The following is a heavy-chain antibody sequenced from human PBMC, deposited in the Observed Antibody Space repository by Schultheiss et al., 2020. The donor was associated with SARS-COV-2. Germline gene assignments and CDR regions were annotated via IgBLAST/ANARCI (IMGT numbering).Heavy chain of an antibody. V-gene: IGHV3-49*04. CDR1: GFTFSSYA. CDR2: IRSKALGGTA. Sequence: GGSLRLSCAASGFTFSSYAMSWVRQAPGKGLEWVGFIRSKALGGTAEYAASVKGRFTISRDDSGSIAYVQMNSLKTDDTAVYYCTRGYFCSRTNCLRRAGGNDYWGQGTLVTVSS. CDR3: TRGYFCSRTNCLRRAGGNDY. J-gene: IGHJ4*02. D-gene: IGHD2-15*01.